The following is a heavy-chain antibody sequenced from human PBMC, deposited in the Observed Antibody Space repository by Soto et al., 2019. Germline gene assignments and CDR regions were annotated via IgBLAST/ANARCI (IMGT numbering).Heavy chain of an antibody. J-gene: IGHJ4*02. D-gene: IGHD5-12*01. CDR3: ARLRRDGYNYRNWNYYFDY. CDR2: IYYSGST. Sequence: SETLSLTCTVSGGSISSGGYYWSWIRQHPGKGLEWIGYIYYSGSTYYNPSLKSRVTISVDTSKNQFSLKLSSVTAADTAVYYCARLRRDGYNYRNWNYYFDYWGQGTLVTVSS. V-gene: IGHV4-31*03. CDR1: GGSISSGGYY.